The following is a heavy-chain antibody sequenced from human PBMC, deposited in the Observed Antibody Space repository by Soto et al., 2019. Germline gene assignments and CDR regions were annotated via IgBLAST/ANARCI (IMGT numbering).Heavy chain of an antibody. D-gene: IGHD4-4*01. CDR2: IYSGGST. CDR3: ARSRFEKEFASNYGHWYYYYYMDV. Sequence: GGSLRLSCAASGFTVSSNYMTWVRQAPGKGLEWVSVIYSGGSTYYADSVKGRFTISRDNSKNTLYLQMNSLRAEDTAVYYCARSRFEKEFASNYGHWYYYYYMDVWGKGTTVTVSS. V-gene: IGHV3-66*01. CDR1: GFTVSSNY. J-gene: IGHJ6*03.